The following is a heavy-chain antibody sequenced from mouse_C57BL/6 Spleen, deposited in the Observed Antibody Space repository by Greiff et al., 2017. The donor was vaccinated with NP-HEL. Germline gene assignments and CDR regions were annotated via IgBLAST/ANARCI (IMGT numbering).Heavy chain of an antibody. J-gene: IGHJ2*01. Sequence: VQLQQSGPELVKPGASVKMSCKASGYTFTDYNMHWVKQSHGKSLEWIGYINPNNGGTSYNQKFKGKATLTVNKSSSTAYMELRSLTSEDSAVYYCARDYYEGTRFFDYWGQGTTLTVSS. CDR3: ARDYYEGTRFFDY. V-gene: IGHV1-22*01. CDR2: INPNNGGT. CDR1: GYTFTDYN. D-gene: IGHD1-1*01.